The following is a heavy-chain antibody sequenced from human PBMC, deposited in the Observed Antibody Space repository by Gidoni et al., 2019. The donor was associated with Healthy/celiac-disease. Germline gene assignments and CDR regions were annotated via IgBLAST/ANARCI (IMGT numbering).Heavy chain of an antibody. J-gene: IGHJ3*02. CDR1: GFTFSSSA. CDR2: ISGSGGSK. Sequence: EVQLLESGGGLVQPGGSLVLSFAASGFTFSSSAMSWVRQAPGKGLEWVSAISGSGGSKYYADSVKGRFTISRDNSKNTMYLQMNSRRAEDTAVYYCAKGPYSSGWNEDSDAFDIWGQGTMVTVSS. CDR3: AKGPYSSGWNEDSDAFDI. V-gene: IGHV3-23*01. D-gene: IGHD6-19*01.